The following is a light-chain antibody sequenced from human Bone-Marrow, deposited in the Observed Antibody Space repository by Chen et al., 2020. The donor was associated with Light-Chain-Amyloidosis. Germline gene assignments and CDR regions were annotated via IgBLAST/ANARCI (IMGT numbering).Light chain of an antibody. V-gene: IGLV1-47*01. CDR3: AAWDGSLSGYV. Sequence: QSVLTQPPSASGTPGQRVTISCSGASCNIGLNYVYWYQHFPGAAPNHLIHRNNQRPSGVPDRFSASKSGTSAFLAISGLRSEDEADYYCAAWDGSLSGYVFGTGTKVIVL. CDR2: RNN. CDR1: SCNIGLNY. J-gene: IGLJ1*01.